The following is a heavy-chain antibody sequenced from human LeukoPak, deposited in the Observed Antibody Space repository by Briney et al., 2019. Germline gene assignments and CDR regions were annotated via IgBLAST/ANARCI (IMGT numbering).Heavy chain of an antibody. D-gene: IGHD3-22*01. CDR2: IKQDGSEK. CDR3: ARGAPKSMIAVVIGWFDP. V-gene: IGHV3-7*01. J-gene: IGHJ5*02. CDR1: GFTFSSYW. Sequence: GGSLRLSCAASGFTFSSYWMSWVRQAPGKGLEWVANIKQDGSEKYYVDSVKGRFTISRDNAKNSLYLQMNSLRAEDTAVYYCARGAPKSMIAVVIGWFDPWGQGTLVTVSS.